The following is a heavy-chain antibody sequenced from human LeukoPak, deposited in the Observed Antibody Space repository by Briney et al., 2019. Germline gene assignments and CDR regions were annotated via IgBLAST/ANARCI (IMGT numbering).Heavy chain of an antibody. CDR2: IIPIFGTA. J-gene: IGHJ6*03. V-gene: IGHV1-69*05. CDR3: ARDLRGIARPDCGGDCYGGYYYYMDV. Sequence: GSSVKVSCKASGGTFSSYAISWVRQAPGQGLEWMGGIIPIFGTANYAQKFQGRVTITTDESTSTAYMELSSLRSEDTAVYYCARDLRGIARPDCGGDCYGGYYYYMDVWGKGTTVTVS. CDR1: GGTFSSYA. D-gene: IGHD2-21*02.